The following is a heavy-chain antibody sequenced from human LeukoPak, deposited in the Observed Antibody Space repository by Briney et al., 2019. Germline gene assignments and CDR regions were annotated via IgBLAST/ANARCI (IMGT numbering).Heavy chain of an antibody. Sequence: GRSLRLSCAPSGFTFSRHGMHWVRQAPGKGLEWVAIISNDGSRKYYAHSVEGRFTISRDNSKYTLYLQMDSLRAEDTAVYYCARDRAWNYFDYWGQGTLVTVSS. CDR2: ISNDGSRK. V-gene: IGHV3-30*03. CDR3: ARDRAWNYFDY. CDR1: GFTFSRHG. D-gene: IGHD3-3*01. J-gene: IGHJ4*02.